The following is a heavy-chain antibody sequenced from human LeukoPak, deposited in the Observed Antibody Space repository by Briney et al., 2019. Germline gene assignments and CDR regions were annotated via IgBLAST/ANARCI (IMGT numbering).Heavy chain of an antibody. D-gene: IGHD3-22*01. CDR1: GYTFTSYG. CDR2: ISAYNGNT. J-gene: IGHJ4*02. CDR3: ARDGHFYYDSSGYIGD. V-gene: IGHV1-18*01. Sequence: ASVKVSCKASGYTFTSYGISWVRQAPGQGLEWMGWISAYNGNTNYAQKLQGRVTITTDTSTSTAYMELRSLRSDDTAVYYCARDGHFYYDSSGYIGDWGQGTLVTVSS.